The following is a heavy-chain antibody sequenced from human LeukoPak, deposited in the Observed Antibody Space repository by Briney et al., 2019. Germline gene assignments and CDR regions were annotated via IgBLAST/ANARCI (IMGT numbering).Heavy chain of an antibody. V-gene: IGHV3-21*01. J-gene: IGHJ6*04. D-gene: IGHD2-2*02. CDR3: ARDIVVVPAAIRSLHYYYYGMDV. CDR1: GFTFSSYS. Sequence: GGSLRLSCAASGFTFSSYSMNWVRQAPGKGLEWVSSISSSSSYIYYADSVKGRFTISRDNATNSLYLQMNSLRAEDTAVYYCARDIVVVPAAIRSLHYYYYGMDVWGKGTTVTVSS. CDR2: ISSSSSYI.